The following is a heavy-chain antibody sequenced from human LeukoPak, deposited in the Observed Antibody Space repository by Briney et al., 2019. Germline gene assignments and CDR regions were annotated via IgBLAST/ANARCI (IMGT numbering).Heavy chain of an antibody. CDR1: GFIFADHG. CDR2: INWNGGST. Sequence: GGSLRLSCAASGFIFADHGMAWVRQVPGKGLEWVSGINWNGGSTGYVDSVKGRFTISRDNAKNVLFLEMNNLRAEDTAFYYCARGEWDLRDWGQGTLVIVSS. D-gene: IGHD1-26*01. V-gene: IGHV3-20*04. CDR3: ARGEWDLRD. J-gene: IGHJ4*02.